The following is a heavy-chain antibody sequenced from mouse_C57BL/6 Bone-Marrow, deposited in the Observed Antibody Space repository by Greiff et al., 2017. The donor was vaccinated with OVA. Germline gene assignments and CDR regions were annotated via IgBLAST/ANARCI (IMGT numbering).Heavy chain of an antibody. Sequence: EVMLVESEGGLVQPGSSMKLSCTASGFTFSDYYMAWVRQVPEKGLEWVANINYDGSSTYYLDSLKSRFIISRDNAKNILYLQMSSLKSEDTATYYCARGGLYDYSYYFDYWGQGTTLTVSS. J-gene: IGHJ2*01. V-gene: IGHV5-16*01. D-gene: IGHD2-4*01. CDR1: GFTFSDYY. CDR3: ARGGLYDYSYYFDY. CDR2: INYDGSST.